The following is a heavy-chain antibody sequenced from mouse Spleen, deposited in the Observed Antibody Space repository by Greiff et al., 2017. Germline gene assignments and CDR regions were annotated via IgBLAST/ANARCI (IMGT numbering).Heavy chain of an antibody. CDR2: IWSDGST. CDR3: ARMITRDYAMDY. V-gene: IGHV2-6-1*01. CDR1: GFSLTSYG. J-gene: IGHJ4*01. Sequence: QVQLKESGPGLVAPSQSLSITCTISGFSLTSYGVHWVRQPPGKGLEWLVVIWSDGSTTYNSALKSRLSISKDNSKSQVFLKMNSLQTDDTAMYYCARMITRDYAMDYWGQGTSVTVSS. D-gene: IGHD2-4*01.